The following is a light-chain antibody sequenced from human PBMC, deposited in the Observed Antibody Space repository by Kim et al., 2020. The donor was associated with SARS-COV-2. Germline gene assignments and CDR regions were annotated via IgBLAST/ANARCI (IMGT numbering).Light chain of an antibody. CDR1: QTVSSY. CDR2: AAS. CDR3: QQTYSTPYN. J-gene: IGKJ2*01. V-gene: IGKV1-39*01. Sequence: DIQMTQSPSSLSASVGDRVTITCRASQTVSSYLNWYQQKPGKAPKLLIYAASSLQSGVPSRFSGSGSGTDYTLTINSLQPEDIATYYCQQTYSTPYNFGQGTKLEI.